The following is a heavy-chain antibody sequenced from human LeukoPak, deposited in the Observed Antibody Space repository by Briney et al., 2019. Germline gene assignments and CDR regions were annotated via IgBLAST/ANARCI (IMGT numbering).Heavy chain of an antibody. CDR2: INPSGGST. V-gene: IGHV1-46*01. Sequence: ASVKVSCKASGYTFTSYYMHWVRPAPGQGLAWMGIINPSGGSTSYAQKFQGRVTMTRDTSTSTVYMELSSLRSEDTAVYYCARSVTNDNWFDPWGQGTLVTVSS. CDR1: GYTFTSYY. CDR3: ARSVTNDNWFDP. J-gene: IGHJ5*02. D-gene: IGHD4-17*01.